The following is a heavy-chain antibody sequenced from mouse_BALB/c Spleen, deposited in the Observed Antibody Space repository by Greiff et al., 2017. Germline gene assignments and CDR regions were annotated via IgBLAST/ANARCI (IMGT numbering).Heavy chain of an antibody. CDR2: IWAGGST. D-gene: IGHD2-1*01. CDR3: ARENGNYVAY. J-gene: IGHJ3*01. CDR1: GFSLTSYG. Sequence: VQGVESGPGLVAPSQSLSITCTVSGFSLTSYGVHWVRQPPGKGLEWLGVIWAGGSTNYNSALMSRLSISKDNSKSQVFLKMNSLQTDDTAMYYCARENGNYVAYWGQGTLVTVSA. V-gene: IGHV2-9*02.